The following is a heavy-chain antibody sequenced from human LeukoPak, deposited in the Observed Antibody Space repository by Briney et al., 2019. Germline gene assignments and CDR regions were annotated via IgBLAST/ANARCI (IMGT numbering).Heavy chain of an antibody. V-gene: IGHV4-30-2*01. D-gene: IGHD3-9*01. CDR1: GGSISSGGYY. J-gene: IGHJ4*02. Sequence: SETLSLTCTVSGGSISSGGYYWSWIRQPPGKGLEWIGYIYHSGSTYYNPSLKSRVTISVDRSKNQFSLKLSSVTAADTAVYYCARAGGLRYYWLLSYWGQGTLVTVSS. CDR3: ARAGGLRYYWLLSY. CDR2: IYHSGST.